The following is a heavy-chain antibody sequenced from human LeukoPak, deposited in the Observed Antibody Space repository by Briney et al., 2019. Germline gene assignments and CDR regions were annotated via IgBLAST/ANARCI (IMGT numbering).Heavy chain of an antibody. CDR1: GGTFSSYA. V-gene: IGHV1-69*13. CDR3: ARADWVAKPSFDI. J-gene: IGHJ3*02. D-gene: IGHD3-9*01. CDR2: ITPIFGTA. Sequence: ASVKVSCKASGGTFSSYAISWVRQAPGQGPEWMGGITPIFGTANYAQKFQGRVTITADESTSTAYMELSSLRSEDTAVYYCARADWVAKPSFDIWGQGTMVTVSS.